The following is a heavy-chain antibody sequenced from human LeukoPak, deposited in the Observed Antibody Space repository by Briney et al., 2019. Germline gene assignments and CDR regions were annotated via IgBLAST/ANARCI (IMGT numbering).Heavy chain of an antibody. V-gene: IGHV4-59*01. CDR3: ARVGGSGSYYYAMDV. CDR2: IYYSGST. CDR1: AVSISSYY. Sequence: SETLSLTCTVSAVSISSYYWSWIRQPPGKGLEWIGCIYYSGSTNYNPSLKSRVTISVDTSKNQFSLKLSSVTAADTAVYYCARVGGSGSYYYAMDVWGQGTTVTVSS. D-gene: IGHD3-10*01. J-gene: IGHJ6*02.